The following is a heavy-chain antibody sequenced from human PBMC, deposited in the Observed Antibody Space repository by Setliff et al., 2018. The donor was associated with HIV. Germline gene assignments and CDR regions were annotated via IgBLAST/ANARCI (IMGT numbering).Heavy chain of an antibody. V-gene: IGHV3-49*04. D-gene: IGHD2-15*01. CDR1: GFTFGDYA. CDR2: IGSKAYGGTT. Sequence: PGGSLRLSCAASGFTFGDYAMNWVRQTPGKGLEWVGFIGSKAYGGTTEYAASVKGRFTISRDDSKSIAYLQMNSLKTEDTAVYYCARDQVVVVHNWFDPWGQGTLVTVSS. CDR3: ARDQVVVVHNWFDP. J-gene: IGHJ5*02.